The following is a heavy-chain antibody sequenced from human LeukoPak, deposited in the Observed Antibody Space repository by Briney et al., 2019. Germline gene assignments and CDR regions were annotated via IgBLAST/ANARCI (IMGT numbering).Heavy chain of an antibody. V-gene: IGHV3-23*01. D-gene: IGHD3-10*01. J-gene: IGHJ4*02. CDR2: ISGSGGST. CDR1: GFTFSSYA. Sequence: GGSLRLSCAASGFTFSSYAMSWVRQAPGKGLEWVSGISGSGGSTYYADSVKGRFTISRDNSKNTLYLQMTSLRAEDTAVYYCAKGSQGPSGYFDYWGQGTLVTVSS. CDR3: AKGSQGPSGYFDY.